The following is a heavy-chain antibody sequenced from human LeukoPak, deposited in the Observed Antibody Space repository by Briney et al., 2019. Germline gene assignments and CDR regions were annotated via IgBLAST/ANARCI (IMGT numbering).Heavy chain of an antibody. J-gene: IGHJ4*02. Sequence: PSETLSLTCTVSGGSISSYYCTWIRQPAGKGLEWIGRIYTSGSTNYNPSLKGRVTMSVDTSKNQFSLKLSSVTAADTAVYYCARDLNYYDSSGYFHHYFDYWGQGTLVTVSS. D-gene: IGHD3-22*01. CDR1: GGSISSYY. CDR3: ARDLNYYDSSGYFHHYFDY. CDR2: IYTSGST. V-gene: IGHV4-4*07.